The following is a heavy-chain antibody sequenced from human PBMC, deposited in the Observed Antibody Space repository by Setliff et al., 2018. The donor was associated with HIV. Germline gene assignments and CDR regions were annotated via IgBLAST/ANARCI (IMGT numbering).Heavy chain of an antibody. D-gene: IGHD3-22*01. Sequence: SETLSLTCSVSGGSISSYYWSWIRQPPGKGLEWIGDIYYSGMTNYNPSLQSRVTISLDTSKNQFSLKVNSVTAADTAVYYCARDSVVVIPLDAFDIWGQGTMVTVSS. V-gene: IGHV4-59*01. CDR3: ARDSVVVIPLDAFDI. CDR1: GGSISSYY. CDR2: IYYSGMT. J-gene: IGHJ3*02.